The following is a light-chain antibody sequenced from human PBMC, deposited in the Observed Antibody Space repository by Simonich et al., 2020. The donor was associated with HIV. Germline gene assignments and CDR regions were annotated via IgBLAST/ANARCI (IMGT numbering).Light chain of an antibody. J-gene: IGKJ4*01. V-gene: IGKV3-15*01. CDR2: GAS. CDR1: QSLSSN. Sequence: EIVMTQSPATLSVSPGQRAPLPCRASQSLSSNLAWYQQKPGQAPRLLIYGASTRATGIPARFSGSGSGTEFTLTISSVQSEDCAVYYCQQYNKRPLTFGGGTKVEIK. CDR3: QQYNKRPLT.